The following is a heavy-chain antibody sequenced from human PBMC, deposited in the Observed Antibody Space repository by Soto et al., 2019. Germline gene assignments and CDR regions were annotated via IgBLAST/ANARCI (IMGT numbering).Heavy chain of an antibody. CDR1: GYTFTTYA. V-gene: IGHV1-3*01. D-gene: IGHD6-19*01. J-gene: IGHJ4*02. CDR3: ARVGGGQWLV. Sequence: QVQLVQSGAEVKEPGASVKVSCKASGYTFTTYAVHWVRKAPGQRLEWMGWINPGSGNTKYSQKFQGRVTITSDTSARTAYMELSSLRSEDTAVYYCARVGGGQWLVWGKGTLVTVSS. CDR2: INPGSGNT.